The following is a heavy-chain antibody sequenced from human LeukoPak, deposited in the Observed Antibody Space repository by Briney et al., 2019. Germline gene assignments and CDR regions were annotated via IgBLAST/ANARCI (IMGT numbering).Heavy chain of an antibody. Sequence: PSETLSLTCTVSGGSISSSSYYWGWIRQPPGKGLEWIGSIYYSGSTYYNPSLKSRVTISVDTSKNQFSLKLSSVTAADAAVYYCARQLGYCSSTSCYADKVDYWGQGTLVTVSS. CDR1: GGSISSSSYY. J-gene: IGHJ4*02. V-gene: IGHV4-39*01. D-gene: IGHD2-2*01. CDR3: ARQLGYCSSTSCYADKVDY. CDR2: IYYSGST.